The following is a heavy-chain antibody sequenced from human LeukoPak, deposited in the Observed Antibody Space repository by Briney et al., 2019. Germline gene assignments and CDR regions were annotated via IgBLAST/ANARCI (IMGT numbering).Heavy chain of an antibody. D-gene: IGHD2-15*01. Sequence: GGSLRLSCAASGFTFSSYAMNWVRQAPGKGLEWVSAISGSGGSTYYTDSVKGRFTISRDNSKNTLYLHMNSLRAGDTALYYCAKSEGRYCSGGTCPYYFDYWGQGILVTSPQ. CDR1: GFTFSSYA. J-gene: IGHJ4*02. CDR2: ISGSGGST. CDR3: AKSEGRYCSGGTCPYYFDY. V-gene: IGHV3-23*01.